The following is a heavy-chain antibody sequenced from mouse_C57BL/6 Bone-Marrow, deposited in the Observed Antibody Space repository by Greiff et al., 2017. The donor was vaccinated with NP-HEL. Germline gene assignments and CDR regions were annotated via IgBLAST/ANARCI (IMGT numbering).Heavy chain of an antibody. D-gene: IGHD1-1*01. Sequence: EVMLVESGGDLVKPGGSLKLSCAASGFTFSSYGMSWVRQTPDKRLEWVATISSGGSYTYYPDSVKGRFTISRDNAKNTLYLQMSSLKSEDTAMYYCARRPLLLRSPYYFDYWGQGTTLTVSS. CDR3: ARRPLLLRSPYYFDY. J-gene: IGHJ2*01. CDR1: GFTFSSYG. V-gene: IGHV5-6*02. CDR2: ISSGGSYT.